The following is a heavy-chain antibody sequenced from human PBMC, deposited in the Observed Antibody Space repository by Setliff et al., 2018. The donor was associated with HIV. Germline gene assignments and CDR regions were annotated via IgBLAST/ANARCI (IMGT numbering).Heavy chain of an antibody. J-gene: IGHJ4*02. Sequence: SETLSLTCAVSGVSITSHYWSWIRQPPGKGLEWIGFIYYSVNNNYNPSLKSRVSISVDTSKNQFSLALTSVTAADTALYYCTSGRSMSTLTTWGQGALVTVSS. V-gene: IGHV4-59*11. D-gene: IGHD3-22*01. CDR3: TSGRSMSTLTT. CDR1: GVSITSHY. CDR2: IYYSVNN.